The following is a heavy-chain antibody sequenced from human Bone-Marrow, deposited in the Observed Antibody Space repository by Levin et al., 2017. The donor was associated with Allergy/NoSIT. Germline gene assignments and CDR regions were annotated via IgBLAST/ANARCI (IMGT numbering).Heavy chain of an antibody. CDR2: IYYSGST. Sequence: NSSETLSLTCTVSGASISDYYWTWIRQPPGKGLEWLGYIYYSGSTNYNPSLKSRVTISVDTSKNQFSLELSSVTAADTAVYYCATAASNGYYYFEHWGQGTLVSVSS. CDR3: ATAASNGYYYFEH. D-gene: IGHD3-22*01. J-gene: IGHJ4*02. CDR1: GASISDYY. V-gene: IGHV4-59*01.